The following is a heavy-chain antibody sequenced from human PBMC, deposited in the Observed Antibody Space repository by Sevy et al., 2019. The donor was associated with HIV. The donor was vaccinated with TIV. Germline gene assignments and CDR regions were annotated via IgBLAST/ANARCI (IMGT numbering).Heavy chain of an antibody. J-gene: IGHJ4*02. CDR2: IRQDGNEI. Sequence: GGSLRLSCAASGFTFNPYWMKWVRQAPGKGLEWVANIRQDGNEIYYADSVKGRFTISRDNAMQSLYLEMNNLGVEDSGIYYCARRYFDVWGQGTLVTVSS. CDR1: GFTFNPYW. V-gene: IGHV3-7*01. CDR3: ARRYFDV.